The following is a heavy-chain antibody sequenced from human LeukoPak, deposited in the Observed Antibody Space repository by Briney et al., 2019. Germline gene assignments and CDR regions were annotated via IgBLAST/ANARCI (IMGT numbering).Heavy chain of an antibody. CDR1: GFTFSTFW. V-gene: IGHV3-74*03. CDR2: INSDGSST. J-gene: IGHJ6*02. Sequence: PGGSLRLSCAASGFTFSTFWMHWVRQAPGKGLVLVSGINSDGSSTTYADSVKGRFTISRDNAKNTLYLQMNNLRAEDTAVYYCARGRYYGMDVWGQGTTVTVCS. CDR3: ARGRYYGMDV.